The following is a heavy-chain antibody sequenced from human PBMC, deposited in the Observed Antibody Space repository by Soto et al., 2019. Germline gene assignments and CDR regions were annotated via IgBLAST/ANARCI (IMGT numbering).Heavy chain of an antibody. CDR3: ARDFGLRALDY. CDR1: GFTFSSYS. Sequence: GGSLRLSCAASGFTFSSYSMNWVRQAPGKGLEWVSSISSSSSYIYYADSVKGRFTISRDNAKNSLYLQMNSLRAEDTAVYYCARDFGLRALDYWGQGTLVNVAS. J-gene: IGHJ4*02. V-gene: IGHV3-21*01. CDR2: ISSSSSYI. D-gene: IGHD3-3*01.